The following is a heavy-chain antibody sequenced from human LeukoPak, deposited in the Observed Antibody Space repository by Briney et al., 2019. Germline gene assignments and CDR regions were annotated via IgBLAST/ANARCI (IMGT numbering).Heavy chain of an antibody. V-gene: IGHV4-59*01. D-gene: IGHD5-12*01. CDR3: ARDRWLGY. CDR2: IYYSGST. Sequence: PSETLSLTCTVSGGTISSYFWSWVRQPPGKGQEWIGYIYYSGSTNYNPSLKSRVTISVDTSKNQFSLKLASVTTADTAVYYCARDRWLGYWGQGTLVTVSS. J-gene: IGHJ4*02. CDR1: GGTISSYF.